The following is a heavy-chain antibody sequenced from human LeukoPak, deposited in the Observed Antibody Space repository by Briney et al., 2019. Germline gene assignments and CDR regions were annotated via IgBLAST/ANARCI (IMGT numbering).Heavy chain of an antibody. CDR2: IYTSGST. J-gene: IGHJ3*02. Sequence: SETLSLTCTVPGGSISSYYWSWIRQPAGKGLEWIGRIYTSGSTNYNPSLKSRVTMSVDTSKNQFSLKLSSVTAADTAVYYCARDDFWSGYRAFDIWGQGTMVTVSS. CDR1: GGSISSYY. V-gene: IGHV4-4*07. CDR3: ARDDFWSGYRAFDI. D-gene: IGHD3-3*01.